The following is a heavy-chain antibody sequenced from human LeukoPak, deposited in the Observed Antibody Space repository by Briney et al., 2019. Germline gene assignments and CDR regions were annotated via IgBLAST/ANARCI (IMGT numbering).Heavy chain of an antibody. D-gene: IGHD6-19*01. J-gene: IGHJ4*02. CDR3: ARDLSAAFDF. V-gene: IGHV3-33*01. Sequence: GTSLRLSCAASGFPFSSYGMHWVRQAPGKGLEWVARLVYDARSDYANSVKGRFSISRDDSKNTLFLDMSNLRVEDTALYYCARDLSAAFDFWGQGVLVTVST. CDR1: GFPFSSYG. CDR2: LVYDARS.